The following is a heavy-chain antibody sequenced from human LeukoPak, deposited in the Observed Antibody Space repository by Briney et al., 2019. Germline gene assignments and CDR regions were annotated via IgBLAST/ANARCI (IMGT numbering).Heavy chain of an antibody. CDR1: GGTFSSYA. CDR2: IIPILGIA. Sequence: SVKVSCKASGGTFSSYAISWVRQAPGQGLEWMGRIIPILGIANYAQKFQGRVTITADKSTSTAYMELSSLRSEDTAVYYCARGFRDGYNFKSAWWFDPWGQGTLVTVSS. CDR3: ARGFRDGYNFKSAWWFDP. D-gene: IGHD5-12*01. V-gene: IGHV1-69*04. J-gene: IGHJ5*02.